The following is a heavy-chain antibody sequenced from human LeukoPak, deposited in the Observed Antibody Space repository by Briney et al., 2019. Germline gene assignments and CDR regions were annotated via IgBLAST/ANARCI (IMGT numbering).Heavy chain of an antibody. J-gene: IGHJ4*02. Sequence: PSETLSLTCTVSGGSISSYYWSWIRQPPGKGLEWIGYIYYSGSTNYNPSLKSRVTISVDTSKNQFSLKLSSATAADTAVYYCARDPGEGRVPAANYWGQGTLVTVSS. D-gene: IGHD2-2*01. CDR3: ARDPGEGRVPAANY. V-gene: IGHV4-59*01. CDR1: GGSISSYY. CDR2: IYYSGST.